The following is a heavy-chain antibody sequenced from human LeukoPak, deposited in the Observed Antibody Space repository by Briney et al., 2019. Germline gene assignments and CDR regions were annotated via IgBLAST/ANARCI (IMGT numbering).Heavy chain of an antibody. J-gene: IGHJ4*02. CDR1: GFTFSDYY. CDR2: ISSSGSTT. Sequence: PGGSLRLSCAASGFTFSDYYMSWIRQAPGKGLEWVSYISSSGSTTYYADSVKGRFTISRHNSKNTLYLQMNSLRAEDTAVYYCARDFNGGYYDYWGQGTLVTVSS. V-gene: IGHV3-11*01. CDR3: ARDFNGGYYDY. D-gene: IGHD2-8*01.